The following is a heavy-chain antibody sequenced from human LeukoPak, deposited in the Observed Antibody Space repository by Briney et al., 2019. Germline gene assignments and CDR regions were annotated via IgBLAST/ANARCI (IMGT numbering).Heavy chain of an antibody. J-gene: IGHJ4*02. CDR2: INHSGST. D-gene: IGHD3-10*01. CDR3: ARPILRGGAFDY. V-gene: IGHV4-34*01. CDR1: GGSFSGYY. Sequence: SETLSLTCAVYGGSFSGYYWSWIRQPPGKGLEWIGEINHSGSTNYNPSLKSRVTISVDTSKNQFSLKLSSVTAADTAVYYCARPILRGGAFDYWGQGTLVTVSS.